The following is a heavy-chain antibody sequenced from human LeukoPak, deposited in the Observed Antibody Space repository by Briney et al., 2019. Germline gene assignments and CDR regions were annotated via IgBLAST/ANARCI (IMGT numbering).Heavy chain of an antibody. CDR1: GTSFSSYY. V-gene: IGHV4-34*01. D-gene: IGHD4-17*01. Sequence: SETLSLTCAVSGTSFSSYYWSWIRQPPGKGLEWIGEVNHSGYTNDNPSLKSRVTISVDTSKNQFSLRLRSVTAADTGVYFCARMTTGHDFWGQGTLVTVSS. CDR3: ARMTTGHDF. CDR2: VNHSGYT. J-gene: IGHJ4*02.